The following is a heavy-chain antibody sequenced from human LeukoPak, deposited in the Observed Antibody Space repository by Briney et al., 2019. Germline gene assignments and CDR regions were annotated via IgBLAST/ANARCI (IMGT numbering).Heavy chain of an antibody. CDR1: GYSISSGYY. V-gene: IGHV4-38-2*02. Sequence: SGTLSLTCNVSGYSISSGYYWGWIRQPPGKGLQWIGTIYYSGSTYYNPSLKSRVTISLDTSKNQFSLNLSSLTAADTAVYYCARDYRGTYPPGYFDYWGQGTLVTVSS. CDR3: ARDYRGTYPPGYFDY. D-gene: IGHD3-16*02. J-gene: IGHJ4*02. CDR2: IYYSGST.